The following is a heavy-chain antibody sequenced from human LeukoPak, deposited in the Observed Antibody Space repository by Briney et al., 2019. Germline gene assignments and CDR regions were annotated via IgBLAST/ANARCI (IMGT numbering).Heavy chain of an antibody. V-gene: IGHV3-30*02. CDR2: IRYDGSNK. CDR3: VKGVRMGVTSAFDI. J-gene: IGHJ3*02. CDR1: GFTFSSYG. D-gene: IGHD1-26*01. Sequence: GGSLRLSCAASGFTFSSYGMHWVRQAPGKGLEWVAFIRYDGSNKYYADSVKGRFTISRDNSKNTLYLQINSLRAEDTAVYYCVKGVRMGVTSAFDIWGQGTMVTVSS.